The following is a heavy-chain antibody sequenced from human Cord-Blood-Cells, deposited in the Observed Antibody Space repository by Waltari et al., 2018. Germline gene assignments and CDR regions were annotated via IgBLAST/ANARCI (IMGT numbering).Heavy chain of an antibody. Sequence: EVQLVQSGAEVKKPGESLKISCKGSGYSFTSYCIGWVRQMPGKGLGWMGIIYPGASDTRYSPSFQGQVTLSAGKSISTAYLQWSSLKASDTAMYYCATASGIAAAGVAFDYWGQGTLVTVSS. CDR3: ATASGIAAAGVAFDY. J-gene: IGHJ4*02. D-gene: IGHD6-13*01. CDR2: IYPGASDT. CDR1: GYSFTSYC. V-gene: IGHV5-51*01.